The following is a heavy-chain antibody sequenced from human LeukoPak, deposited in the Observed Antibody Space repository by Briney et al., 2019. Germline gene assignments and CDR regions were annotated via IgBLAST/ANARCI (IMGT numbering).Heavy chain of an antibody. J-gene: IGHJ3*02. CDR2: ISYDGSNK. Sequence: GGSLRLSCAASGLTFSSYALHWVRQAPGKGLEWVAVISYDGSNKYYADSVKGRFTISGDKSKNTLYLQMNSLRPEDTAFYYCARGPGPIAGAKNPFDIWGQGTMVTVSS. CDR3: ARGPGPIAGAKNPFDI. V-gene: IGHV3-30*01. D-gene: IGHD1-26*01. CDR1: GLTFSSYA.